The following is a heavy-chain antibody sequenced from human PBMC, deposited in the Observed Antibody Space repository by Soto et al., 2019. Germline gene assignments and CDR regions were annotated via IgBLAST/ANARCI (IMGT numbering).Heavy chain of an antibody. Sequence: ETLSLTGTVSGGSISSYYWNWIRQPPGKGLEWIGYIYYSGSTNYNPSLKSRVTISLDTSKNQFSLKLSSVTAADTAVYYCASSNIAAAGFYYYGMDVWGRGTTVTVSS. CDR1: GGSISSYY. CDR3: ASSNIAAAGFYYYGMDV. J-gene: IGHJ6*02. D-gene: IGHD6-13*01. V-gene: IGHV4-59*01. CDR2: IYYSGST.